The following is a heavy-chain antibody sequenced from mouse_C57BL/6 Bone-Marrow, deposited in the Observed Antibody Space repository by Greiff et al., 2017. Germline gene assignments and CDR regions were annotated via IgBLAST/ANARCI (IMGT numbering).Heavy chain of an antibody. Sequence: QVQLQQSGPELVKPGASVKLSCKASVYTFTSYDINWVKQRPGQGLEWIGWIYPRDGSTKYNEKFKGKATLTVDTSSSTAYMELHSLTSEDSAVYFCASLDGYYPFAYWGQGTLVTVSA. CDR2: IYPRDGST. V-gene: IGHV1-85*01. D-gene: IGHD2-3*01. CDR1: VYTFTSYD. J-gene: IGHJ3*01. CDR3: ASLDGYYPFAY.